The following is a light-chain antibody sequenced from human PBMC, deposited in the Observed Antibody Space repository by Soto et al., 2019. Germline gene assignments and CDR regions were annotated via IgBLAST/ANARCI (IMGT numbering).Light chain of an antibody. J-gene: IGKJ2*01. CDR1: QSISSW. Sequence: DIQMTQSPSTLSASVGDRVTITCRASQSISSWLAWYQQKPGKAPKVLIYDASSLKSGVPSRFSGSGSGTEFTLTISSLQPDDFATYYCQQYNSYSYTFGQGTKLEIK. CDR2: DAS. CDR3: QQYNSYSYT. V-gene: IGKV1-5*01.